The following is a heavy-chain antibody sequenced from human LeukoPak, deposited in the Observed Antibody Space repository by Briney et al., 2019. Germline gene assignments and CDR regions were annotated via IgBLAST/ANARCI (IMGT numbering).Heavy chain of an antibody. V-gene: IGHV1-2*02. J-gene: IGHJ5*02. CDR2: INPNSGGT. D-gene: IGHD6-19*01. CDR3: ARLPYSSGWYVQSS. CDR1: GYTFTSYG. Sequence: VASVKVSCKASGYTFTSYGISWVRQAPGQGLEWMGWINPNSGGTNYAQKFQGRVTMTRDTSISTAYMELSRLRSDDTAVYYCARLPYSSGWYVQSSWGQGTLVTVSS.